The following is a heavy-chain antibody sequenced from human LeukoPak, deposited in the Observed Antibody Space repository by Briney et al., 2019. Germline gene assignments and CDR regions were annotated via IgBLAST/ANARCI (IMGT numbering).Heavy chain of an antibody. Sequence: RGESLKISCKGSGYSFTSYWIGWVRQMPGKGLEWMGIIYPGDSDTRYSPSFQGQVTIPADKSISTAYLQWSSLKASDTAMYYCARTGIGRWLHQNGLFDYWGQGTLVTVSS. J-gene: IGHJ4*02. CDR3: ARTGIGRWLHQNGLFDY. V-gene: IGHV5-51*01. D-gene: IGHD5-24*01. CDR1: GYSFTSYW. CDR2: IYPGDSDT.